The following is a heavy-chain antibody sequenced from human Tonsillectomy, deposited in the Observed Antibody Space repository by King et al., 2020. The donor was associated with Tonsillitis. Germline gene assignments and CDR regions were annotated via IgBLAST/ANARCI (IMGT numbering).Heavy chain of an antibody. CDR2: IYHTGRT. J-gene: IGHJ3*02. D-gene: IGHD3-22*01. Sequence: QLQESGPGLVKPSGTLSLTCAVSGGSISSSNWWSWVRQPPGKGLEWIGEIYHTGRTNYNPSLKIRVAISVDNSKNQFSLELTSVTAADTAVYYCARSPNYYDSSGYSWAFDMWGQGTMVTVSS. CDR3: ARSPNYYDSSGYSWAFDM. V-gene: IGHV4-4*02. CDR1: GGSISSSNW.